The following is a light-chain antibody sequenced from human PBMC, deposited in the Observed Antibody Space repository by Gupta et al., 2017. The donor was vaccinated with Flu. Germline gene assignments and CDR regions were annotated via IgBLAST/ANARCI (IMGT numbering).Light chain of an antibody. CDR2: DVS. CDR3: YSYAVVRDRQL. V-gene: IGLV2-23*02. J-gene: IGLJ2*01. CDR1: SSDVGGYKL. Sequence: QPALSQPPSVSGSPGQSITISCTGTSSDVGGYKLVSWYQQHPGKAPKLLIYDVSKRPSGVSDRFSGSKSGNTASLTISGLQSDDEAEYYCYSYAVVRDRQLFGGGTKLTGL.